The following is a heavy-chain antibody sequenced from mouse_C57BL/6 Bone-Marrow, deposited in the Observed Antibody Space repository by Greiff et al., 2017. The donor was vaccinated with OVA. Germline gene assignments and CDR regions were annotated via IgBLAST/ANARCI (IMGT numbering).Heavy chain of an antibody. CDR2: ISSGGSYT. CDR3: ARQDWYAMDY. D-gene: IGHD4-1*01. J-gene: IGHJ4*01. CDR1: GFTFSSYG. V-gene: IGHV5-6*01. Sequence: EAQGVESGGDLVKPGGSLTLSCAASGFTFSSYGMSWVRQTPDKRLEWVATISSGGSYTYYPDSVKGRFTISRDNAKNTLYLQMSSLKSEDTARYYCARQDWYAMDYWGQGTSVTVSS.